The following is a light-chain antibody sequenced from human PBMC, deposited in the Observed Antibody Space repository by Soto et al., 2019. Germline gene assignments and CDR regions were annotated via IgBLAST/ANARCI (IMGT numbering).Light chain of an antibody. CDR2: GNS. V-gene: IGLV1-40*01. J-gene: IGLJ1*01. CDR3: QSYDISLSGYV. CDR1: SSNIGAGYD. Sequence: QSVLTQPPSVSGAPGQRVTISCTGSSSNIGAGYDVHWYQQLPGTAPKLLINGNSNRSSGVPDRFSGSKSGTSASLAITGLQAEDEADYYCQSYDISLSGYVFGTGTKLTVL.